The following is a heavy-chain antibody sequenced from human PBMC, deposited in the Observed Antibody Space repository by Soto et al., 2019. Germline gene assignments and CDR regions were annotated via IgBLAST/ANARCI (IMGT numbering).Heavy chain of an antibody. V-gene: IGHV1-8*01. Sequence: VSVKGSCKASRYTFISYDINWVRQAPGQGLEWMGWMNPSSANTCYAQRFQGGIPMTRNTSMNTAYMELNSLTSDDTAVYYCTRGQEVWWNAGPLGLHGLDVWGQGTTVTVSS. CDR3: TRGQEVWWNAGPLGLHGLDV. J-gene: IGHJ6*02. CDR1: RYTFISYD. D-gene: IGHD3-16*01. CDR2: MNPSSANT.